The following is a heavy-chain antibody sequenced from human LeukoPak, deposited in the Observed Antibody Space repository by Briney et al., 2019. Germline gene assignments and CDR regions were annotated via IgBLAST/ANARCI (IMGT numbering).Heavy chain of an antibody. Sequence: PSETLSLTCTISGGSISSGDYYWTWIRQPPGKGLEWIAYIYYTGSTYYNPSLKSRVTISVDTSKNQFSLKMTSLTAADTAVYYCARDNYDSSGYYEHALDLWGQGTMVTVSS. V-gene: IGHV4-30-4*01. CDR2: IYYTGST. J-gene: IGHJ3*01. CDR1: GGSISSGDYY. CDR3: ARDNYDSSGYYEHALDL. D-gene: IGHD3-22*01.